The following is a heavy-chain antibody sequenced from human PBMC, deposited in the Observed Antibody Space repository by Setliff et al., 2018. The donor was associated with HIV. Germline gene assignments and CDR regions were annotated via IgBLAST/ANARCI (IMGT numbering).Heavy chain of an antibody. CDR3: ARGGRRSYYYYFHMDV. CDR2: MNPDSGRT. J-gene: IGHJ6*03. CDR1: GYTFTSYD. V-gene: IGHV1-8*01. Sequence: ASVKVSCKASGYTFTSYDISRVRQATGQGLEWMGWMNPDSGRTGYAQKFQGRVTMTWSTSTSTAYMEVRSLRSEDTAVYYCARGGRRSYYYYFHMDVWGKGTTVTVS.